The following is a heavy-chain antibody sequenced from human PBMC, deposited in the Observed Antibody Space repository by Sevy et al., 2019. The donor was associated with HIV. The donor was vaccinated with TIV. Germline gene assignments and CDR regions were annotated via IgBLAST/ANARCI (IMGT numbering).Heavy chain of an antibody. CDR1: GFTFSDYY. Sequence: GGSLRLSCVASGFTFSDYYINWIRQAPGKGLEWVSYISQSNNYTQYSDSVKGRFTISRDNSKSILYLQMNSLRAEDTAVYYCARAVNTRPYYFFHMDVWGKGTTVTVSS. J-gene: IGHJ6*03. V-gene: IGHV3-11*06. CDR2: ISQSNNYT. D-gene: IGHD3-22*01. CDR3: ARAVNTRPYYFFHMDV.